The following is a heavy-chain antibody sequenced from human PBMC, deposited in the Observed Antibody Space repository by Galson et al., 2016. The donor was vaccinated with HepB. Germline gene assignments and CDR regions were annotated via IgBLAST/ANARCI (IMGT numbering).Heavy chain of an antibody. Sequence: SLXXXCAGSGXXFSXXXMHXXXQVXXEGLVXVSRXNGDGTXXTYADXLRGXFTISRDNPKNTVYLQMTRVRVEDXAVYYYARGKLSDQYTSPGDDFENWGQGXXVTVSS. CDR2: XNGDGTXX. CDR3: ARGKLSDQYTSPGDDFEN. D-gene: IGHD4-17*01. CDR1: GXXFSXXX. V-gene: IGHV3-74*01. J-gene: IGHJ4*02.